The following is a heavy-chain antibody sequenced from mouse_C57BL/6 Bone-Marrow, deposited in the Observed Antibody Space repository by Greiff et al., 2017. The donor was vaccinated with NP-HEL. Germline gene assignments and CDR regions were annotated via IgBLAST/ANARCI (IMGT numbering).Heavy chain of an antibody. CDR3: ARGDWASWYFEV. V-gene: IGHV1-69*01. J-gene: IGHJ1*03. Sequence: QVQLQQPGAELVMPGASVKLSCKASGYTFTSYWMHWVKQRPGQGLEWIGEIDPSDSYTNYNQKFKGKSTLTVDKSSSTAYMQLSSLTSDDSAVYYCARGDWASWYFEVWGTGTTVTVSS. D-gene: IGHD4-1*01. CDR2: IDPSDSYT. CDR1: GYTFTSYW.